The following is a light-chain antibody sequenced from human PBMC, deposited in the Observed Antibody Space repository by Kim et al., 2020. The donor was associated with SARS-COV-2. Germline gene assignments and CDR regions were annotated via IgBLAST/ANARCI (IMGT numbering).Light chain of an antibody. CDR1: SLRSYY. J-gene: IGLJ2*01. V-gene: IGLV3-19*01. Sequence: ALGQTVRITRQGDSLRSYYATWYQQKPGQAPILFIYGKNNRPSGIPDRFSGSSSGNTASLTITGTQAGDEADYYCNSRDSNDNVVFGGGTQLTVL. CDR2: GKN. CDR3: NSRDSNDNVV.